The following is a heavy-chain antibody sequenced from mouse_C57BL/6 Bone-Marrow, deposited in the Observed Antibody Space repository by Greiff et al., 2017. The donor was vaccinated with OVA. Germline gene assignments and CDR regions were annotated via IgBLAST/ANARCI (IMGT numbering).Heavy chain of an antibody. CDR2: IYPGSGST. V-gene: IGHV1-55*01. Sequence: QVQLKQPGAELVKPGASVKMSCKASGYTFTSYWITWVKQRPGQGLEWIGDIYPGSGSTNYNEKFKSKATLTVDTSSSTAYMQLSSLTSEDSAVYYCARKDDGYVGDYWGQGTSVTVSS. CDR3: ARKDDGYVGDY. CDR1: GYTFTSYW. J-gene: IGHJ4*01. D-gene: IGHD2-3*01.